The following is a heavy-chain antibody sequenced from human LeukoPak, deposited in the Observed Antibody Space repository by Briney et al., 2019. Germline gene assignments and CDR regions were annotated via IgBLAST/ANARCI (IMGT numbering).Heavy chain of an antibody. CDR3: ARNHFNQNVFDV. CDR1: GFTFSSYG. V-gene: IGHV3-30*03. Sequence: GGSLRLSCAASGFTFSSYGMHWVRQAPGKGLEWVAVISYDGINKYYADSVKGRFTISRDNSKNTLYLQMASLRADDTAMYYCARNHFNQNVFDVWGQGTMVTVSS. CDR2: ISYDGINK. J-gene: IGHJ3*01. D-gene: IGHD1-14*01.